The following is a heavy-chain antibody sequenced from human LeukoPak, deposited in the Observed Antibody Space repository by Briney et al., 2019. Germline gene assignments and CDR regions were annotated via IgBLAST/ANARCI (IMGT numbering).Heavy chain of an antibody. CDR2: ISGSGGST. D-gene: IGHD6-13*01. CDR3: AKGQSAGTRVFRWFDP. Sequence: PGGSLRLSCIASGFTFRNYAMTWVRQAPGKGLQFVSAISGSGGSTHYADSVKGRFTIARDNSNNTLYLQMNSLGAEDTAVYYCAKGQSAGTRVFRWFDPWGQGTLVTVSS. J-gene: IGHJ5*02. CDR1: GFTFRNYA. V-gene: IGHV3-23*01.